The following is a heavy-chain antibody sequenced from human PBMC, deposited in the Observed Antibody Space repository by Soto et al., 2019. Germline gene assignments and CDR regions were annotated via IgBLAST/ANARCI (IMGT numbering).Heavy chain of an antibody. Sequence: GGSLRLSCAASGFTFSNAWMSWVRQAPGKGLEWVGRIKRKTDGGTADKAAPVKGRFTISRDDSKNTLYLQMKSLKTEDTAVYYCTAHNENATVYSSGWYYWGQGTLVTVSS. CDR3: TAHNENATVYSSGWYY. D-gene: IGHD6-19*01. J-gene: IGHJ4*02. V-gene: IGHV3-15*01. CDR1: GFTFSNAW. CDR2: IKRKTDGGTA.